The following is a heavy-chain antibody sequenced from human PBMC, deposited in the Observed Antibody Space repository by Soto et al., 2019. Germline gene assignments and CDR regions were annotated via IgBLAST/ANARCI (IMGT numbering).Heavy chain of an antibody. V-gene: IGHV5-10-1*01. CDR2: VDPGDSYA. J-gene: IGHJ4*02. CDR1: GYIFSDYW. Sequence: GESLKISCKASGYIFSDYWISWVRQMPGKGLEWMGRVDPGDSYATYSPSFQGHVTISTDRSVDTAYLQWSSLKASDTAMYYCARGYCTNGVCSYFDQWGQGTLVTVSS. D-gene: IGHD2-8*01. CDR3: ARGYCTNGVCSYFDQ.